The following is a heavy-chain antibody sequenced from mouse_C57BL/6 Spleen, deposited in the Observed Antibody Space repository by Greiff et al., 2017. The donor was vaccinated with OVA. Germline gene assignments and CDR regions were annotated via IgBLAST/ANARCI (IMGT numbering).Heavy chain of an antibody. V-gene: IGHV1-64*01. CDR2: IHPNSGST. Sequence: QVHVKQPGAELVKPGASVKLSCKASGYTFTSYWMHWVKQRPGQGLEWIGMIHPNSGSTNYNEKFKSKATLTVDKSSSTAYMQLSSLTSEDSAVYYRAKAFKGYFDVWGTGTTVTVSS. CDR3: AKAFKGYFDV. CDR1: GYTFTSYW. D-gene: IGHD6-1*01. J-gene: IGHJ1*03.